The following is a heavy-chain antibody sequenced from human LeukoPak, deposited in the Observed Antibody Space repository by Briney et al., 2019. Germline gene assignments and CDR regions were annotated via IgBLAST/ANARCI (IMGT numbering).Heavy chain of an antibody. CDR1: GLTFNTHS. J-gene: IGHJ4*02. CDR2: ISFSGDYI. Sequence: GGSLRLSCAASGLTFNTHSMNWVRQAPGKGLEWVSSISFSGDYIYYADSLKGRITISRDNAKNSLYLQMNSLRAEDSAVYYCARRASTERGHSYGLDYWGQGTLVTVSS. D-gene: IGHD5-18*01. CDR3: ARRASTERGHSYGLDY. V-gene: IGHV3-21*01.